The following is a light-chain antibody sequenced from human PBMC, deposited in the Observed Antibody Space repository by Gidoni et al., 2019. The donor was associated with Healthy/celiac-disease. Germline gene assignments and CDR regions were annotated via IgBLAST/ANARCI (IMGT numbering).Light chain of an antibody. CDR2: QDS. V-gene: IGLV3-1*01. CDR3: QVWDSSTVV. CDR1: KLGYQY. J-gene: IGLJ2*01. Sequence: SYELTQPPSVSVYPGQTSSITCPGDKLGYQYACGYQQKPGQYPVLVIYQDSKRPSGIPERFSGSNSGNTSTLTISGTQAMDEADYYCQVWDSSTVVFCGGTKLTVL.